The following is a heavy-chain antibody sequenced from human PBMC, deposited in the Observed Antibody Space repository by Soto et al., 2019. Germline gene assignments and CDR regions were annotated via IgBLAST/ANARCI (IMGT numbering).Heavy chain of an antibody. Sequence: SETLSLTCTVSGGSMRNYFWTWIRHPPGKGLEWIGYIHYSGTTSFFPSYNPSLRSRVTISEDTSKNQFSLKLLSVTTADTAVYFCAAGEASSRKLAPCYTDFCGQGTLVTVSS. J-gene: IGHJ4*02. CDR2: IHYSGTT. CDR3: AAGEASSRKLAPCYTDF. D-gene: IGHD6-13*01. V-gene: IGHV4-59*01. CDR1: GGSMRNYF.